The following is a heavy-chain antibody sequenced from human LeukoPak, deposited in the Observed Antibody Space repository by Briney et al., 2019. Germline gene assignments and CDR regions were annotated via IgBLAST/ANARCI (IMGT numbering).Heavy chain of an antibody. J-gene: IGHJ6*03. CDR2: INHSGST. CDR1: GGSFSGYY. D-gene: IGHD3-16*01. V-gene: IGHV4-34*01. CDR3: ARGGGLAYYYYYYYMDV. Sequence: SETLSLTCAVYGGSFSGYYWSWIRQPPGKGLEWIGEINHSGSTNYNPSLKSRVTISVDTSKNQFSLKLSSVTAADTAVYYCARGGGLAYYYYYYYMDVWGKGTTVTVSS.